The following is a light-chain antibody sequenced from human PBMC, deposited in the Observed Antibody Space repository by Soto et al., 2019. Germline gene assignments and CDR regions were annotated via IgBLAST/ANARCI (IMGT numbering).Light chain of an antibody. Sequence: EIVLTQSPGTLSLSPGDRATLSCRASQSLGNTFLAWFQQKPGQSPRLLIYRASSRATGIPDRFSGSGSGTDFTLTISRLEPEDFALYYCQQYGTAPFTFGPGPKV. CDR1: QSLGNTF. CDR3: QQYGTAPFT. CDR2: RAS. V-gene: IGKV3-20*01. J-gene: IGKJ3*01.